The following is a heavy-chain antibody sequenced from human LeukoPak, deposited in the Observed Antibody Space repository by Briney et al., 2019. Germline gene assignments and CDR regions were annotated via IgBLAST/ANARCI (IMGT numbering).Heavy chain of an antibody. CDR2: IYYSGST. D-gene: IGHD6-13*01. CDR3: ARRRSSSWYVSFDY. CDR1: GGSISSSSYY. V-gene: IGHV4-39*01. J-gene: IGHJ4*02. Sequence: SETLSLTCTVSGGSISSSSYYWGWIRQPPGKGLEWIGSIYYSGSTYYNPSLKSRVTISVDTSKNQFSLELSSVTAADTAVYYCARRRSSSWYVSFDYWGQGTLVTVSS.